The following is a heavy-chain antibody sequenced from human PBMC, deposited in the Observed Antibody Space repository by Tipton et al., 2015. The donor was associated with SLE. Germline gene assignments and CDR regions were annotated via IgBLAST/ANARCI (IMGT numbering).Heavy chain of an antibody. V-gene: IGHV1-46*01. CDR2: INPSGGST. J-gene: IGHJ3*02. Sequence: QSGPEVKKPGASVRVSCKASGYTFTSYYMHWVRQAPGQGLEWMGIINPSGGSTSYAQKFQGRVTMTRDTSPSTVYMELSSLRSEDTAVYYCARGDRAHDAFDIWGQGAMVTVSS. CDR1: GYTFTSYY. CDR3: ARGDRAHDAFDI.